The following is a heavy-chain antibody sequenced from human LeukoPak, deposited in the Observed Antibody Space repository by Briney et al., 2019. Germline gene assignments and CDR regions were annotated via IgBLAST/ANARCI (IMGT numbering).Heavy chain of an antibody. Sequence: SETLSLTCTISGGSISSYFWSWIRQPAAKGLEWIGRIYISGSTNYNPSLKSRVTMSLDTSKNQFSLRLRSATAADTAVYYCARGAYYEFDSGGQRTLVTVSS. CDR1: GGSISSYF. CDR3: ARGAYYEFDS. CDR2: IYISGST. V-gene: IGHV4-4*07. D-gene: IGHD3-22*01. J-gene: IGHJ5*01.